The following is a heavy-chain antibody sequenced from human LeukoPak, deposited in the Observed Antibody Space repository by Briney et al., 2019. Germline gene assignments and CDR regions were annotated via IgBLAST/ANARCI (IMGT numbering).Heavy chain of an antibody. Sequence: PSETLSLTCTVSGGSISSGSYYWSWIRQPAGKGLEWIGRIYTSGSTNYNPSLKSRVTISVDTSKNQFSLKLSSVTAADTAVYYCARMGVVPAAIGFDPWGQGTLVTVSS. CDR2: IYTSGST. CDR3: ARMGVVPAAIGFDP. V-gene: IGHV4-61*02. D-gene: IGHD2-2*01. CDR1: GGSISSGSYY. J-gene: IGHJ5*02.